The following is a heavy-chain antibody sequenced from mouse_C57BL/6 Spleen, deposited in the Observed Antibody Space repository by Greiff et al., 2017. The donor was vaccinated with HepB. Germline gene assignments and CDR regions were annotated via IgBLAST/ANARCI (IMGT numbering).Heavy chain of an antibody. CDR3: ARGGNSGYFDY. D-gene: IGHD2-1*01. CDR2: ISDGGSYT. CDR1: GFTFSSYA. V-gene: IGHV5-4*01. Sequence: EVQGVESGGGLVKPGGSLKLSCAASGFTFSSYAMSWVRQTPEKRLEWVATISDGGSYTYYPDNVKGRFTISRDNAKNNLYLQMSHLKSEDTAMYYCARGGNSGYFDYWGQGTTLTVSS. J-gene: IGHJ2*01.